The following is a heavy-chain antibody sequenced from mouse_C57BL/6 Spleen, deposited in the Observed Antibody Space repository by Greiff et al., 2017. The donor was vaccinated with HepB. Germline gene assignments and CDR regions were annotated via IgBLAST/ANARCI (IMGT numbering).Heavy chain of an antibody. Sequence: QVQLQQPGAELVKPGASVKLSCKASGYTFTSYWMHWVKQRPGQGLEWIGMIHPNSGSTNYNEKFKSKATLTVDKSSSTAYMQLSSLTSEDSAVYYCAREEDSSCYVGYAMDYWGQGTSVTVSS. V-gene: IGHV1-64*01. D-gene: IGHD3-2*02. CDR1: GYTFTSYW. CDR2: IHPNSGST. J-gene: IGHJ4*01. CDR3: AREEDSSCYVGYAMDY.